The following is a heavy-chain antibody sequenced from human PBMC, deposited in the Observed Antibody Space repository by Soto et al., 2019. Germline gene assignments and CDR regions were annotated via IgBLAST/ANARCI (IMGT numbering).Heavy chain of an antibody. D-gene: IGHD5-18*01. CDR1: GGSVSSGSYY. J-gene: IGHJ4*02. Sequence: PSETLSLTCTVSGGSVSSGSYYWSWIRQPPGKGLEWIGYIYYSGSTNYNPSLKSRVTISVDTSKNQFSLKLSSVTAADTAVYYCARGDTAMVTIDYWGQGTLVTVS. CDR3: ARGDTAMVTIDY. V-gene: IGHV4-61*01. CDR2: IYYSGST.